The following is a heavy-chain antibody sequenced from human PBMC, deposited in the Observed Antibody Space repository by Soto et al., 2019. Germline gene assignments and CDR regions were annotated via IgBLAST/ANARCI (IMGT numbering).Heavy chain of an antibody. CDR3: ARSGDNYNLLDY. CDR1: GFTFSDYY. CDR2: SSNSGTFT. J-gene: IGHJ4*02. Sequence: PGGSLRLSCEGSGFTFSDYYMSWIRQAPGKGLEWISYSSNSGTFTKYADSVKGRFSISRDNTKNLLYLQMNSLRAEDTAVYYSARSGDNYNLLDYWGQGTPVTVSS. D-gene: IGHD1-1*01. V-gene: IGHV3-11*06.